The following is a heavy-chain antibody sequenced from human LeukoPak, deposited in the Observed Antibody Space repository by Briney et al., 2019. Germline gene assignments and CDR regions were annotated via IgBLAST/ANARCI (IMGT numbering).Heavy chain of an antibody. CDR2: ISSSSSSI. D-gene: IGHD1-26*01. Sequence: GGSLRLSCAASGFTFSTYSMNWVRQAPGKGLEWVSSISSSSSSIYYANSVKGRFTVSRDNAKNSVFLQMNSLRAEDTAVYYFATDHAGGNYIGRDFDYWGQGTLVTVSS. CDR3: ATDHAGGNYIGRDFDY. CDR1: GFTFSTYS. J-gene: IGHJ4*02. V-gene: IGHV3-21*01.